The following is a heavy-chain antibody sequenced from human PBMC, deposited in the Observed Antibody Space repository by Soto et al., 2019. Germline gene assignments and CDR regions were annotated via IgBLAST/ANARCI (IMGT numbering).Heavy chain of an antibody. CDR1: GGSISSSSYY. CDR3: ATIRSYCSGGSCYSSPVGWFDP. V-gene: IGHV4-39*01. CDR2: IYYSGST. J-gene: IGHJ5*02. Sequence: SETLSLTCTVSGGSISSSSYYWGWIRQPPGKGLEWIGSIYYSGSTYYNPSLKSRVTISVDTSKNQFSLKLSSVTAADTAVYYCATIRSYCSGGSCYSSPVGWFDPWGQGTLVTVSS. D-gene: IGHD2-15*01.